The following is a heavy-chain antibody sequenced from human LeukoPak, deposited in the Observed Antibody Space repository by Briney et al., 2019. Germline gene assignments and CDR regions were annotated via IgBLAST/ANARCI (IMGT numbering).Heavy chain of an antibody. CDR1: GFTVSSNY. Sequence: GGSPRLSCAASGFTVSSNYMSWVRPAPGKGLEWVSVIYSGGSTDYADSVKGRFTISRHNSKNTLYLQMNSVRAEDTAVYYCARAGEGYYYYGMDVWGQGTTVTVSS. CDR3: ARAGEGYYYYGMDV. J-gene: IGHJ6*02. CDR2: IYSGGST. V-gene: IGHV3-53*04. D-gene: IGHD3-10*01.